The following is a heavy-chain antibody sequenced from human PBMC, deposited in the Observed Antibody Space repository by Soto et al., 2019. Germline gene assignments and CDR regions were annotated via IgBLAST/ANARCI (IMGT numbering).Heavy chain of an antibody. CDR2: IYYSGST. CDR3: ARGRHIVVVVAADVDAFDI. CDR1: GGSISSYY. D-gene: IGHD2-15*01. Sequence: SETLSLTCTVSGGSISSYYWSWIRQPPGKGLEWIGYIYYSGSTNYNPSLKSRVTISVDTSKNQFSLKLSSVTAADTAVYYCARGRHIVVVVAADVDAFDIWGQGTMVTVSS. V-gene: IGHV4-59*01. J-gene: IGHJ3*02.